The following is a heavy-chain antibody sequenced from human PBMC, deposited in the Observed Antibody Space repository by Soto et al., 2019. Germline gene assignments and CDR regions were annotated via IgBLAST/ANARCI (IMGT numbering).Heavy chain of an antibody. CDR2: ISRSGGST. CDR3: AKLSSPINDIAAAGPDY. D-gene: IGHD6-13*01. CDR1: GFTFSSYA. V-gene: IGHV3-23*01. Sequence: GGSLRLSCAASGFTFSSYAMSWVRQAPGKGLEWGAAISRSGGSTYYADSVKGRCTMSRDNSKNTLYLQMNSLRAEDTDVYYCAKLSSPINDIAAAGPDYWGQGPLVTVS. J-gene: IGHJ4*02.